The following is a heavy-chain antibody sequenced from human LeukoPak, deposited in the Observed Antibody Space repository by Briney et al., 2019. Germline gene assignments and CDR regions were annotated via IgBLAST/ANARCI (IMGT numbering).Heavy chain of an antibody. CDR1: GGSISSSSYY. J-gene: IGHJ5*02. CDR3: ASSSWYDNWFDP. CDR2: IYYSGST. D-gene: IGHD6-13*01. V-gene: IGHV4-39*01. Sequence: SETLSLTCTVSGGSISSSSYYWGWIRQPPGKGLEWIGSIYYSGSTYYNPSLKSRVTISVDTSKNQFSLKLSSVTAADTAVYYCASSSWYDNWFDPWGQGTLVTVSS.